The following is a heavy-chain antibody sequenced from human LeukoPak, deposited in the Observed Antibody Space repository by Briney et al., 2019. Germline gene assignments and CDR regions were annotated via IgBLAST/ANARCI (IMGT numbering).Heavy chain of an antibody. CDR3: ARRSYNSPFRY. Sequence: SQTLSLTCAISGDSVSNKNVAWNWIRQSPSRGLEWLGRTYYKSKWYNDYMLSVKSRITINPDTAKNHFSLNLRPVTAADTAVYYCARRSYNSPFRYWGQGTPVTVSS. CDR2: TYYKSKWYN. V-gene: IGHV6-1*01. J-gene: IGHJ4*02. D-gene: IGHD5-24*01. CDR1: GDSVSNKNVA.